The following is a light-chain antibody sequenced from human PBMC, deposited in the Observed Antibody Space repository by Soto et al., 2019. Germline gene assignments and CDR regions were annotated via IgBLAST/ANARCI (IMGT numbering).Light chain of an antibody. V-gene: IGKV3-20*01. CDR1: QSVSSSY. Sequence: EIVLTQSPGTLSLSPGERATLSCRASQSVSSSYLAWYQQKPGQAPRLLIYGASSRATGIPDRFSGSGSGTDFTLTISRLEPEDFAVYYCQEYGRSRPWEFGQGTKV. J-gene: IGKJ1*01. CDR3: QEYGRSRPWE. CDR2: GAS.